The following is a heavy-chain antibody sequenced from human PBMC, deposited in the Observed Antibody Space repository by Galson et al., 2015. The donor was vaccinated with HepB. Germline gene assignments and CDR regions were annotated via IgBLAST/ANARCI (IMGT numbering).Heavy chain of an antibody. J-gene: IGHJ4*02. Sequence: SLRLSCAAPGFTFSSYAMSWVRQTPEKGLEWVSTFSGPVATTYHAASVKGRFTISRDNSKNTLSLQMSGLRADDTAVYYCAKATSGTCSGANCYYFDFWGQGALVTVSS. D-gene: IGHD2-15*01. CDR2: FSGPVATT. CDR3: AKATSGTCSGANCYYFDF. CDR1: GFTFSSYA. V-gene: IGHV3-23*01.